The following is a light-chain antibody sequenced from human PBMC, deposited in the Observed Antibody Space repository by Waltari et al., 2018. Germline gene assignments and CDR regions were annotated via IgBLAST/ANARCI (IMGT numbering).Light chain of an antibody. CDR3: QQHGTLPAT. V-gene: IGKV3-20*01. Sequence: EIVLTQSPGHAYLSSGERVSLSCRASQRVGRSGLPWYQQKPGQASRHVSYRATRRATGIPDRFSGSGSGTDFSLTISRLEAEDFAVYYCQQHGTLPATFGQGTKGEIK. CDR2: RAT. J-gene: IGKJ1*01. CDR1: QRVGRSG.